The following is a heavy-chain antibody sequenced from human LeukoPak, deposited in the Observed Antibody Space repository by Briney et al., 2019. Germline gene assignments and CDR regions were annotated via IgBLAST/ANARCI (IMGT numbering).Heavy chain of an antibody. CDR3: ARDPTTVTTIFDS. D-gene: IGHD4-11*01. J-gene: IGHJ4*02. Sequence: SETQSLTCSVSGVSISAYYWSWVRQSAGNRLEWIGRIYPGEGIYATATTSYNPSFKSRVTMSGDTSKNQLSLKLSSVTAADTAVDYCARDPTTVTTIFDSWGQGILVTVSS. CDR2: IYPGEGIYATATT. V-gene: IGHV4-4*07. CDR1: GVSISAYY.